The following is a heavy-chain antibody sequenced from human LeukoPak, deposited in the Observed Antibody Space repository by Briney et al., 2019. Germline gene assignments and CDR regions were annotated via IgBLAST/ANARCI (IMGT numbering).Heavy chain of an antibody. CDR2: IYYSGST. CDR3: GRHDYGNQPRDY. Sequence: PSETLSLTCTVSGGSISSSSYYWGWIRRPPGKGLEWIGSIYYSGSTYYNPSLKSRVTISVDTSKNQFSLKLSSVTAAYTAVYYCGRHDYGNQPRDYWGKGTLVTVSS. CDR1: GGSISSSSYY. V-gene: IGHV4-39*01. J-gene: IGHJ4*02. D-gene: IGHD4-11*01.